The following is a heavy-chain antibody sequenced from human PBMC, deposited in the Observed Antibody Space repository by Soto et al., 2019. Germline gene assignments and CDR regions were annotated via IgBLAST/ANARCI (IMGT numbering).Heavy chain of an antibody. CDR1: GYTCFTYD. CDR3: ARHHGPTTSENWFDP. V-gene: IGHV1-18*01. Sequence: QVHLVQSGVEVKTPGASVRVSCQASGYTCFTYDISWVRQSPGQGLEWMGWISTYTGYTKYAQKVQGRVTMPTDTSATTAYLELRSLRSDDTDVYYCARHHGPTTSENWFDPWGQGALVTVSS. CDR2: ISTYTGYT. J-gene: IGHJ5*02. D-gene: IGHD5-12*01.